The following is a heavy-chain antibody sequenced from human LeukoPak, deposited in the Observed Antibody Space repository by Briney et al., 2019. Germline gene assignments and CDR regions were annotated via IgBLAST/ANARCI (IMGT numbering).Heavy chain of an antibody. V-gene: IGHV3-30*18. CDR2: ISYDGSNK. CDR3: AKDQITMVRGVRDSWFDP. D-gene: IGHD3-10*01. CDR1: GFTFSSYG. Sequence: PGRSLRLSCAASGFTFSSYGMHWVRQAPGKGLGWVAVISYDGSNKYYADSVKGRFTISRGNSKNTLYLQMNSLRAEDTAVYYCAKDQITMVRGVRDSWFDPWGQGTLVTVSS. J-gene: IGHJ5*02.